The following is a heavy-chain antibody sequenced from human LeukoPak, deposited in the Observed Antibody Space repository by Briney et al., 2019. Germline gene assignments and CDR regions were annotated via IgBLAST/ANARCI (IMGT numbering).Heavy chain of an antibody. CDR2: INHSGST. D-gene: IGHD2-2*02. CDR1: GGSFSGYY. Sequence: PSETLSLTCAVYGGSFSGYYWSWIRQPPGKGLEWIGEINHSGSTNYNPSLKSRVTISVDTSKNQFSLKLSSVTAADTAVYYCARTHPKYIPHYYFDYWGQGTLVTVSS. CDR3: ARTHPKYIPHYYFDY. J-gene: IGHJ4*02. V-gene: IGHV4-34*01.